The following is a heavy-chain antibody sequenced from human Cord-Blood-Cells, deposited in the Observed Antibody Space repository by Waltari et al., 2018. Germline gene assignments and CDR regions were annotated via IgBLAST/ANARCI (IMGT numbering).Heavy chain of an antibody. CDR2: INPNSGGT. J-gene: IGHJ4*02. V-gene: IGHV1-2*02. CDR3: ARVPGFSSYYFDY. D-gene: IGHD6-25*01. CDR1: GYTFTGYY. Sequence: QVQLVQSGAEVTKPGASVKVSCRASGYTFTGYYMHWVRQAPGQGLEWMGWINPNSGGTNYAQKFQGRVTMTRDTSISTAYMELSRLRSDDTAVYYCARVPGFSSYYFDYWGQGTLVTVSS.